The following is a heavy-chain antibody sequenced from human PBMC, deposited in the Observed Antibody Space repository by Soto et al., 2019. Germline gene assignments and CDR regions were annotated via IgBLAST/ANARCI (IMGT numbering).Heavy chain of an antibody. D-gene: IGHD3-3*01. CDR1: GYSFTSYW. J-gene: IGHJ6*02. CDR2: FDPSDSYT. V-gene: IGHV5-10-1*01. CDR3: ARTRQVPDYDFWSGSSSRYGMDV. Sequence: GESLKISCKGSGYSFTSYWISWVRQMPGKGLEWMGRFDPSDSYTNYSPSFQGHVTISADKSISTAYLQWSSLKASDTAMYYCARTRQVPDYDFWSGSSSRYGMDVWGQGTTVTVSS.